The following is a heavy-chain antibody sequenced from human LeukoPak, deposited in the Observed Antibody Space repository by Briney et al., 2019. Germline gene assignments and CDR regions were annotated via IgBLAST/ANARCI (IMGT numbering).Heavy chain of an antibody. CDR1: GGSISSHY. V-gene: IGHV4-59*11. CDR2: IYYSGST. J-gene: IGHJ6*03. CDR3: ARGSGAFYYYYYMDV. Sequence: SEPLSLTCTVSGGSISSHYWSWIRQPPGKGLEWIGYIYYSGSTNYNPSLKSRVTISVDTSKNQFSLKLSSVTAADTAVYYCARGSGAFYYYYYMDVWGKGTTVTVSS. D-gene: IGHD6-19*01.